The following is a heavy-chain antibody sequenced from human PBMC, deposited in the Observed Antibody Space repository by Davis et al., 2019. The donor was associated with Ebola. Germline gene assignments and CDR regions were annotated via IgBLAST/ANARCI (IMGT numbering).Heavy chain of an antibody. V-gene: IGHV3-11*06. CDR1: GFTFSDYY. Sequence: GESLKISCAASGFTFSDYYMSWIRQAPGKGLEWVSYISSSSSYTNYADSVKGRFTISRDNAKNSLYLQMNSLRAEDTAVYYCTAVRAAAGTDYWGQGTLVTVSS. D-gene: IGHD6-13*01. CDR3: TAVRAAAGTDY. J-gene: IGHJ4*02. CDR2: ISSSSSYT.